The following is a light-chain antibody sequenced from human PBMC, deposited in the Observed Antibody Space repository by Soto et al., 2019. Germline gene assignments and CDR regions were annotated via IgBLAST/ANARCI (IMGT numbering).Light chain of an antibody. CDR1: SSDVGRYNY. CDR2: EVT. CDR3: SSYAGGNNLYV. V-gene: IGLV2-8*01. J-gene: IGLJ1*01. Sequence: QSALTQPPSAFGSPGQSVTISCTGTSSDVGRYNYVSWYQQHPGKAPKLMISEVTKRPSGVPDRFSGSKSGNTASLTVSGLQAEDEADYYCSSYAGGNNLYVFGTGPKVTVL.